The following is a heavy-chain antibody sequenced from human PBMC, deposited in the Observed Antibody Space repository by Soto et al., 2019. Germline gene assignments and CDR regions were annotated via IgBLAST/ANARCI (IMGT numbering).Heavy chain of an antibody. D-gene: IGHD6-13*01. Sequence: LRLSCAASGFTVSSNYMSWVRQAPGKGLEWVSAIYSGGSTYYADSVKGRFTISRDNSKNTLYLQMNSLRAEDTAVYYCARDKGAPGIAAAGNRRYYYYGMDVWGQGTTVTVSS. CDR3: ARDKGAPGIAAAGNRRYYYYGMDV. V-gene: IGHV3-53*01. J-gene: IGHJ6*02. CDR2: IYSGGST. CDR1: GFTVSSNY.